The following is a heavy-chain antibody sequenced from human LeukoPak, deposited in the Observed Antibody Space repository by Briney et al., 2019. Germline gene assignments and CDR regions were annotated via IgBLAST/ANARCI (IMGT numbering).Heavy chain of an antibody. CDR2: ISYDGSNK. Sequence: PGRSLRLSCAASGFTFSSYGMHWVRQAPGKGLEWVAVISYDGSNKYYADSVKGRFTISRDNSKNTLYLQMNSLRAEDTAVYYCAKPGEMEASYYFDYWGQGTLVTVSS. D-gene: IGHD5-24*01. V-gene: IGHV3-30*18. CDR1: GFTFSSYG. CDR3: AKPGEMEASYYFDY. J-gene: IGHJ4*02.